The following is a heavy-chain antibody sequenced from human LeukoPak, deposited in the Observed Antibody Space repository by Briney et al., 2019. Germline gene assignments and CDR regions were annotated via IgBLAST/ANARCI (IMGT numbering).Heavy chain of an antibody. V-gene: IGHV3-30*18. CDR1: GVTFSNYG. Sequence: GGSLRLSCTASGVTFSNYGMHWVRQPPGKGLEWVADISYDGSNEYYADSVKGRFTISRDHSKNTLFLKMNSLRPVETAAYHCAKVAFFSGYYPPFDYWGQGNLVTVSS. CDR3: AKVAFFSGYYPPFDY. J-gene: IGHJ4*02. D-gene: IGHD3-22*01. CDR2: ISYDGSNE.